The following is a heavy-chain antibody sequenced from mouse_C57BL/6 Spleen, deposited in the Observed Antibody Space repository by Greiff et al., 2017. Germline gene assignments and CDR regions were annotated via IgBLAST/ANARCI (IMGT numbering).Heavy chain of an antibody. Sequence: QVQLQQPGAELVRPGSSVKLSCKASGYTFTSYWMHWVKQRPIQGLEWIGNIDPSDSETHYNQKFKDKATLTVDKSSSTAYMQLSSLTSEDSAVYYWARDYGSSYNYFDDWGQGTTLTVSS. V-gene: IGHV1-52*01. J-gene: IGHJ2*01. CDR2: IDPSDSET. D-gene: IGHD1-1*01. CDR3: ARDYGSSYNYFDD. CDR1: GYTFTSYW.